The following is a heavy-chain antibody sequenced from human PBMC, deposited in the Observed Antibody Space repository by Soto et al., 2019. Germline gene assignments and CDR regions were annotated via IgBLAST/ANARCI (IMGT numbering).Heavy chain of an antibody. CDR3: AKRRYCPSTTCFDY. V-gene: IGHV3-33*06. CDR1: GFXFSSHG. D-gene: IGHD2-2*01. Sequence: GGSLXLSCAASGFXFSSHGMHWVRQAPGKGLEWVAVIWYDGSNKYYADSVKGRFTISRDNSKNTLYLQMNSLRAEDTAVYYCAKRRYCPSTTCFDYWGQGTLVNVS. CDR2: IWYDGSNK. J-gene: IGHJ4*01.